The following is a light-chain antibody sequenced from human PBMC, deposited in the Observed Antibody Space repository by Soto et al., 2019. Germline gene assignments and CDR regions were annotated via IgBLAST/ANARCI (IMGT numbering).Light chain of an antibody. Sequence: EIVLTQSPGTVSLSRGDRATLSCRASQSVSSDYLAWYQQKPGQAPRLLIFGASIRATGISDSFGGSGSGTDFTLTISRLEPEDFAVYYCQQYGSSPITFGPGTKVHIK. CDR2: GAS. V-gene: IGKV3-20*01. J-gene: IGKJ3*01. CDR1: QSVSSDY. CDR3: QQYGSSPIT.